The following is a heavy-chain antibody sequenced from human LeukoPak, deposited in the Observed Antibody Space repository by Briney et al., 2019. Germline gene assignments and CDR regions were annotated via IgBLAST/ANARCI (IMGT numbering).Heavy chain of an antibody. CDR2: ISGSGGST. J-gene: IGHJ4*02. CDR3: AKGSYCSGGSCYSEFDY. D-gene: IGHD2-15*01. CDR1: GFTFSSYA. V-gene: IGHV3-23*01. Sequence: PGGSLRLSCAASGFTFSSYAMSWVRQAPGKGLEWVSAISGSGGSTYYADSVKGRFTISRDNSKNTLYLQMNSLRAEDTAVYYCAKGSYCSGGSCYSEFDYWGQRTLVTVSS.